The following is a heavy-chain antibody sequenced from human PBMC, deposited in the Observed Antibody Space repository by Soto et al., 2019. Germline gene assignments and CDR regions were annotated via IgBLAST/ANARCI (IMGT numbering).Heavy chain of an antibody. J-gene: IGHJ4*02. CDR1: GYTFTGYY. CDR3: AIGGSSSLDY. V-gene: IGHV1-2*02. CDR2: INPNSGGT. Sequence: QVQLVQSGAEVKKPWASVKVSCKASGYTFTGYYMHWVRQAPGQGPEWMGWINPNSGGTTYAQKFQGRVTVTRVTSIRTAYMELSNLRSDDTAVYYCAIGGSSSLDYWGQGALITVPS. D-gene: IGHD6-6*01.